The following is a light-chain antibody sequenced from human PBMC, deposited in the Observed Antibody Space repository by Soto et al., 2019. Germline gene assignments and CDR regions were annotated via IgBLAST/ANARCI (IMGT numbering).Light chain of an antibody. V-gene: IGKV1-5*03. CDR1: QTSSSW. J-gene: IGKJ5*01. CDR2: KAS. CDR3: QQYDSLPIT. Sequence: DIPMTQSPSTLSGSVGYRVTITCRASQTSSSWLAWHQQTPGTAPQLLIYKASTLKSGVPSCFSGSGSGTHFSLAISSLQPEDIATYYCQQYDSLPITFGQGTRLEIK.